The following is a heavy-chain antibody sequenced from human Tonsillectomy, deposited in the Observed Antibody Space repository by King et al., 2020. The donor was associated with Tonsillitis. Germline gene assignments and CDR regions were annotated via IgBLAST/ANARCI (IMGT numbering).Heavy chain of an antibody. J-gene: IGHJ4*02. Sequence: VQLVESGGDLVQPGGSLRLSCAASGFTFSSYAMSWVRQAPGKGLEWVSAISGSGGSTYYADSVKGRFTISRDNSINTLYLQMNSLRAEDTAIYYCAKYGSGTYYSDYWGQGTLVTVSS. CDR3: AKYGSGTYYSDY. CDR1: GFTFSSYA. D-gene: IGHD6-19*01. CDR2: ISGSGGST. V-gene: IGHV3-23*04.